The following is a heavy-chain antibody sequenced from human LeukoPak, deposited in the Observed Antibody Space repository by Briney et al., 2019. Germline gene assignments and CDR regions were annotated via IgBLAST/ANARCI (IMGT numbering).Heavy chain of an antibody. CDR2: ISSSSSTI. CDR1: GFTFSTYG. Sequence: GGSLRLSCAASGFTFSTYGMHWVRQAPGKGLEWVSYISSSSSTIYYADSVKGRLTISRDNAKNSLYLQMNSLRAEDTAVYYCANHRGDILTGYFDYWGQGTLVTVSS. D-gene: IGHD3-9*01. J-gene: IGHJ4*02. CDR3: ANHRGDILTGYFDY. V-gene: IGHV3-48*01.